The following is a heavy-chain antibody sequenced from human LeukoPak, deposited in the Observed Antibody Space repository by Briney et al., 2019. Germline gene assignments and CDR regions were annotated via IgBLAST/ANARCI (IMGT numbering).Heavy chain of an antibody. D-gene: IGHD3-22*01. Sequence: GGSLRLSCAASGFTFSSYWMSWVRQAPGKGLEWVANIKQDGSEKYYVDPVKGRFTISRDNAKNSLYLQMNSLRAEDTAVYYCARARGNSSGYYYVLRLYNFDYWGQGTLVTVSS. V-gene: IGHV3-7*03. CDR2: IKQDGSEK. CDR1: GFTFSSYW. CDR3: ARARGNSSGYYYVLRLYNFDY. J-gene: IGHJ4*02.